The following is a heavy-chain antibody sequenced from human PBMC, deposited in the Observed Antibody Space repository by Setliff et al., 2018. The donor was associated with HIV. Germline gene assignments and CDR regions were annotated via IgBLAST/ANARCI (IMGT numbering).Heavy chain of an antibody. CDR3: AKDRNWDPPYWFDS. CDR2: INSDGSST. V-gene: IGHV3-74*01. Sequence: PGGSLRLSCAAAGFDFSNYWMHWVRQAPGRGLMWVSHINSDGSSTNYADSVKGRFTMSRDNAKNILYLQMNSLRDEDTAVYYCAKDRNWDPPYWFDSWGQGTLVTVSS. D-gene: IGHD1-26*01. CDR1: GFDFSNYW. J-gene: IGHJ5*01.